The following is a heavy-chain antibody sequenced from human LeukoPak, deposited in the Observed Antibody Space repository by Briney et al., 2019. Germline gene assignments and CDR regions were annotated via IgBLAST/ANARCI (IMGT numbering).Heavy chain of an antibody. CDR3: ARANYYDSSGYYFPFGY. CDR1: GYTFTSYD. CDR2: MNPNSGNT. Sequence: ASVKVSCKASGYTFTSYDINWVRQATGQGLEWMGWMNPNSGNTGYAQKFRGRVTMTRNTSISTAYMELSSLRSEDTAVYYCARANYYDSSGYYFPFGYWGQGTLVTVSS. J-gene: IGHJ4*02. V-gene: IGHV1-8*01. D-gene: IGHD3-22*01.